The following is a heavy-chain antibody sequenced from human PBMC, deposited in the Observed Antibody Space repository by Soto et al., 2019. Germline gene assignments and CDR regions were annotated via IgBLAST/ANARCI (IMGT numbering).Heavy chain of an antibody. J-gene: IGHJ5*02. V-gene: IGHV4-30-4*01. CDR2: IYGSAT. Sequence: SETLSLTCTVSGGSISGGDYHWSWIRQPPGKGLEWVGYIYGSATYHNPSLKSGVIISVDTSKNQFSLQLSSVTAADTAVYYCAAGSCSSSGCYWFDPWGQGTLVTVSS. CDR3: AAGSCSSSGCYWFDP. D-gene: IGHD2-2*01. CDR1: GGSISGGDYH.